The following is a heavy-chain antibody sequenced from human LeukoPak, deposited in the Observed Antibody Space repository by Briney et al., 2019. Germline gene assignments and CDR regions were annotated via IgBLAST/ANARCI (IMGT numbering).Heavy chain of an antibody. D-gene: IGHD4-17*01. Sequence: GGSLRLSCAASGFTFSSFWMHWVRQAPGKGLVWVSRANGDGSSTTYADSVKGRFTISRDSAKNTVYLQMNSLRAEDTAVYYCARPQHGDLYAFDIWGHGTMVTVSS. V-gene: IGHV3-74*01. CDR2: ANGDGSST. CDR3: ARPQHGDLYAFDI. CDR1: GFTFSSFW. J-gene: IGHJ3*02.